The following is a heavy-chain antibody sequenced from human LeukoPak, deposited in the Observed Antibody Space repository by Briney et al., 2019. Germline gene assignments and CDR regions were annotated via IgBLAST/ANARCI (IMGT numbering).Heavy chain of an antibody. Sequence: KASETLSLTCTVSSDSISSYYWSWIRQPPGKELEWIGYIYYSGSTNYNPSLKSRVTISVDTSKNQFSLKLSSVTAADTAVYYCARAYRLPITMVRGVPQYFDYWGQGTLVTVSS. V-gene: IGHV4-59*01. CDR2: IYYSGST. CDR3: ARAYRLPITMVRGVPQYFDY. D-gene: IGHD3-10*01. CDR1: SDSISSYY. J-gene: IGHJ4*02.